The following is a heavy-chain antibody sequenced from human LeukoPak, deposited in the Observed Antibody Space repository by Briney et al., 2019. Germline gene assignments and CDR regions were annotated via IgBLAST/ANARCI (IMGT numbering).Heavy chain of an antibody. CDR1: GFTVSSNY. Sequence: GGSLRLSCAASGFTVSSNYMSWVRQAPGKGLEWVSVIYSGGSTYYADSVKGRFTISRDNSKNTLYLQMNSLRAEDTAVYYCARAADILTGGSFDYWGQGTLVTVSS. J-gene: IGHJ4*02. CDR2: IYSGGST. V-gene: IGHV3-53*01. CDR3: ARAADILTGGSFDY. D-gene: IGHD3-9*01.